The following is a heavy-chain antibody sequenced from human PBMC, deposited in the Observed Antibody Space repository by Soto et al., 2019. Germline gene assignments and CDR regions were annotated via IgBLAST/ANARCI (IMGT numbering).Heavy chain of an antibody. J-gene: IGHJ4*02. CDR2: IYYSGST. CDR1: GGSISSSSYY. V-gene: IGHV4-39*01. Sequence: QLQLQESGPGLVKPSETLSLTCTVSGGSISSSSYYWGWIRQPPGKGLEWIGSIYYSGSTYYNPSLKSRVTISVDTSKNQFSRKLGSVTAADTAVYYCASDRQLQYCSSTSCWWGIWGEGTLDTVSS. CDR3: ASDRQLQYCSSTSCWWGI. D-gene: IGHD2-2*01.